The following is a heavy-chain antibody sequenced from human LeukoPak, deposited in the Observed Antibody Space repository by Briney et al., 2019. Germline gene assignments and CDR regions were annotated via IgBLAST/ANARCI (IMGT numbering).Heavy chain of an antibody. Sequence: PGSSVKVSCKASGYTFTSYDINWVRQATGQGLEWMGWINPNSGGTNYAQKFQGRVTMTRDTSLSTAYMELSRLRSDDTAVYYRARDLENYYDSSGYCGLDYWGQGTLVTVSS. CDR3: ARDLENYYDSSGYCGLDY. D-gene: IGHD3-22*01. CDR1: GYTFTSYD. V-gene: IGHV1-2*02. J-gene: IGHJ4*02. CDR2: INPNSGGT.